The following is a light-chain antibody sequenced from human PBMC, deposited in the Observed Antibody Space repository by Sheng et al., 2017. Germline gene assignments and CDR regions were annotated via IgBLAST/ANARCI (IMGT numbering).Light chain of an antibody. V-gene: IGKV1-39*01. CDR3: QQSYSIPLT. J-gene: IGKJ4*01. Sequence: DIQMTQSPSTLSASIGDRVIITCRASQSISTYLNWYQQKPGKAPKVLIYVASTLQSGVPSRFSGSGSGTDFTLTISSLQPEDFATYYCQQSYSIPLTFGGGTKVEIK. CDR1: QSISTY. CDR2: VAS.